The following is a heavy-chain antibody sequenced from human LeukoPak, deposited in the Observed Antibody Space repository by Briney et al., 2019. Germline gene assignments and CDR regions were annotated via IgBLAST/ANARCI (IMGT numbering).Heavy chain of an antibody. CDR2: ISGSGGST. Sequence: GGSLRLSCAASGFTFSDYAMTWVRQTPGKGLEWVASISGSGGSTFYADSVKGRFIIYRDKSKNTVHLQMNSLRADDAAIYYCAKGGQVGGVYYTCDSWGQGTLVTVSS. J-gene: IGHJ4*02. CDR1: GFTFSDYA. D-gene: IGHD3-22*01. V-gene: IGHV3-23*01. CDR3: AKGGQVGGVYYTCDS.